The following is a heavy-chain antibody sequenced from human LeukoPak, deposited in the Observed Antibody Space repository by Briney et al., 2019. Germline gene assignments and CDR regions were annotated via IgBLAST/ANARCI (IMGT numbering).Heavy chain of an antibody. CDR3: ATSGYSYGNFDY. Sequence: SETLSLTCAVYGGSFSGYHWSWIRQPPGKGLEWIGEINHSGSTNYNPSLKSRVTISVDTSKNQFSLKLSSVTAADTAVYYCATSGYSYGNFDYWGQGTLVTVSS. D-gene: IGHD5-18*01. CDR2: INHSGST. CDR1: GGSFSGYH. V-gene: IGHV4-34*01. J-gene: IGHJ4*02.